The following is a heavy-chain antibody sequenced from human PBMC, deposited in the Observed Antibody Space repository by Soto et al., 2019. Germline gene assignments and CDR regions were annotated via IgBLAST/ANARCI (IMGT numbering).Heavy chain of an antibody. D-gene: IGHD3-3*01. J-gene: IGHJ6*02. CDR1: GFTFTSSA. CDR2: IVVGSGNT. Sequence: ASVKVSCKASGFTFTSSAVQWVRQARGQRLEWIGWIVVGSGNTNYAQKFQERVTITRDMSTSTAYMELSSLRSEDTAVYYCAADLGGLRFLEWLLHHYYYYGMDVWGQGTTVTVSS. CDR3: AADLGGLRFLEWLLHHYYYYGMDV. V-gene: IGHV1-58*01.